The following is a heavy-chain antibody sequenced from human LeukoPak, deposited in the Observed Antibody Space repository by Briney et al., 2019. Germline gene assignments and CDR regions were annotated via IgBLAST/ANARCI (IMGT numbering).Heavy chain of an antibody. D-gene: IGHD3-9*01. V-gene: IGHV4-34*01. Sequence: SETLSLTCAVSGGSFRGYYWSWIRDPPGKGLEWIGDIYHSGSINYTPSIKSRVTISVDMSKNQLSLKLSCLSAADTAVYYCARGYDIVTGLTDDDAFDGWGQGTIVSASS. CDR1: GGSFRGYY. CDR3: ARGYDIVTGLTDDDAFDG. J-gene: IGHJ3*01. CDR2: IYHSGSI.